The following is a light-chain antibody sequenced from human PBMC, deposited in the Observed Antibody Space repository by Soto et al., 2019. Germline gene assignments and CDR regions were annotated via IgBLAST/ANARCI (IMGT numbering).Light chain of an antibody. Sequence: QSALPQPASVSGSPGQSITISCTGTSSDVGGYNNVSWYQQHPGKAPKLMIFDVSNRPSGVSNRFSGSKSGNTASLTISGLQAEDEAASSSTLYVFGTGTKLTVL. CDR2: DVS. CDR1: SSDVGGYNN. J-gene: IGLJ1*01. CDR3: TLYV. V-gene: IGLV2-14*01.